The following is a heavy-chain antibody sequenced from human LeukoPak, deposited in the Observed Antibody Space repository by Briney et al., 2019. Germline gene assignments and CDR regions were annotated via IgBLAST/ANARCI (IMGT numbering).Heavy chain of an antibody. Sequence: SQTLSLTCTVSGGSISSGSYYWSWIRQPPGKGLEWIGSIYYSGSTYYNPSLKSRVTISVDTSKNQFSLKLSSVTAADTAVYYCARERYCSGGSCLTDYWGQGTLVTVSS. CDR1: GGSISSGSYY. J-gene: IGHJ4*02. CDR3: ARERYCSGGSCLTDY. V-gene: IGHV4-39*07. CDR2: IYYSGST. D-gene: IGHD2-15*01.